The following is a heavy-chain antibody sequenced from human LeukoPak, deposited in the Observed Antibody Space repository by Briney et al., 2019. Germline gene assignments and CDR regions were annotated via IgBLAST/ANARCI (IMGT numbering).Heavy chain of an antibody. D-gene: IGHD6-6*01. CDR1: GYTFTSYD. V-gene: IGHV1-8*03. CDR2: MNPNSGNT. J-gene: IGHJ4*02. Sequence: GASVKVSCKASGYTFTSYDINWVRQATGQGLEWMGWMNPNSGNTGYAQKFQGRVTITRNTSISTAYMELSSLRSEDTALYYCARGRYSSSSGGIDFWGQGTLVTVSS. CDR3: ARGRYSSSSGGIDF.